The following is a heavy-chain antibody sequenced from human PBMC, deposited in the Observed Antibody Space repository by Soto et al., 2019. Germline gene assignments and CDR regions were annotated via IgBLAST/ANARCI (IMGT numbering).Heavy chain of an antibody. J-gene: IGHJ4*01. CDR3: ARGSLY. Sequence: GGSLRLSCAVSGFAVSSNYMSWVRQAPGKGLEWVSIIYSGGSTVYADSVKGRFTISRDNSKNTLYFQMNSLRADDTAVYYCARGSLYWGQGTLVTVSS. V-gene: IGHV3-66*01. CDR1: GFAVSSNY. CDR2: IYSGGST.